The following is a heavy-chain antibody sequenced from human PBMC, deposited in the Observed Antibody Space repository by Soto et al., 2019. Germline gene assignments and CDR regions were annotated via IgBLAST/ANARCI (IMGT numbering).Heavy chain of an antibody. J-gene: IGHJ3*02. CDR2: IYTSGST. D-gene: IGHD3-3*01. CDR3: ARVLARWGGYPSDAFGI. Sequence: SETLSLTCTVSGGSISSYYWSWIRQPAGKGLEWIGRIYTSGSTNYNPSLKSRVTMSVDTSKNQFSLKLSSVTAADTAVYYCARVLARWGGYPSDAFGIWGQGTMVTVSS. CDR1: GGSISSYY. V-gene: IGHV4-4*07.